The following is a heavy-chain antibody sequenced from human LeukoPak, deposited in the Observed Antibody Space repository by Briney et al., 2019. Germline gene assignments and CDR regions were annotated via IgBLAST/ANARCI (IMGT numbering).Heavy chain of an antibody. D-gene: IGHD3-22*01. CDR2: INPSGGST. V-gene: IGHV1-46*03. CDR1: GYTFTSYY. J-gene: IGHJ3*02. CDR3: GRGSYYDSSWGGAFDI. Sequence: ASVKVSCKASGYTFTSYYMHWVRQAPGQGLEWMGIINPSGGSTSYAQNSQGRVTMTRDTSTSTVYMELSSLRSEDTAVYYCGRGSYYDSSWGGAFDIWGQGTMVTVSS.